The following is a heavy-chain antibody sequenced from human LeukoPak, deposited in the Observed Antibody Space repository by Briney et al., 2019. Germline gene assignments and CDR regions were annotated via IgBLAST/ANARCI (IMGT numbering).Heavy chain of an antibody. Sequence: SGGSLRLSCAASGFTFSNYWMHWVRQAPGEALMWVSRIKSDGSSTTYADSVKGRFTISRDNSKNTLYLQMNSLRAEDTAVYYCANGITIFGVVIFLRGSYGMDVWGQGTLVTVSS. V-gene: IGHV3-74*01. CDR2: IKSDGSST. CDR3: ANGITIFGVVIFLRGSYGMDV. CDR1: GFTFSNYW. J-gene: IGHJ6*02. D-gene: IGHD3-3*01.